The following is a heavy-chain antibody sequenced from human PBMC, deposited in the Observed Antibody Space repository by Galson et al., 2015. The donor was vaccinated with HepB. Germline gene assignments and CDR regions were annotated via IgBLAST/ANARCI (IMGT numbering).Heavy chain of an antibody. D-gene: IGHD1-7*01. V-gene: IGHV6-1*01. CDR2: TYYRSKWYN. Sequence: CAISGDSVSSNSAAWNWIRQSPSRGLEWLGRTYYRSKWYNDYAISVKSRITINPDTSKNQFFLQLNSVTPEDTAVYYCAGEDWNYIWFDPWGQGTLVTVSS. J-gene: IGHJ5*02. CDR3: AGEDWNYIWFDP. CDR1: GDSVSSNSAA.